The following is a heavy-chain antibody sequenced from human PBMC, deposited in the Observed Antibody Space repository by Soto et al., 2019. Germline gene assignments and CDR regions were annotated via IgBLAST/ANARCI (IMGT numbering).Heavy chain of an antibody. J-gene: IGHJ3*02. V-gene: IGHV3-23*01. Sequence: EVQLLEAVGGLVQPGGSLRLSCAASGFTCSSYAMSWVRQAPGKGLEWVSAISGSGGSTYYADAVKGRFTISGDNSKNAVYLQMNSLRAEDKSVYYCGKDAEERITMILVVINSAFDSWGQGTMVTVS. CDR3: GKDAEERITMILVVINSAFDS. D-gene: IGHD3-22*01. CDR1: GFTCSSYA. CDR2: ISGSGGST.